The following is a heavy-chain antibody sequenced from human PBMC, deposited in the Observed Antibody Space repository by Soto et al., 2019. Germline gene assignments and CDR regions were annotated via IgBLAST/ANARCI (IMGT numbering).Heavy chain of an antibody. J-gene: IGHJ4*02. CDR3: ARGETSPFDH. V-gene: IGHV1-18*01. CDR2: ISAYNGNT. Sequence: GASVKVSCKASGYTFTNFGISWVRQAPGQGLEWMGWISAYNGNTNYAQKFQGRVTMTTDTSTSTAYMEVRSLGFDDTAVYYCARGETSPFDHWGQGTLVTVSS. CDR1: GYTFTNFG.